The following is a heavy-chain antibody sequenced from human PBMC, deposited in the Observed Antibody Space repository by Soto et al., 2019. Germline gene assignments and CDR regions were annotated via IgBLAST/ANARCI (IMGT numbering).Heavy chain of an antibody. CDR3: AKIVSVAELYYGMDV. D-gene: IGHD6-19*01. J-gene: IGHJ6*02. Sequence: PGGSLRLSCAASGFTFSSYGMHWVRQAPGKGLEWVAVISYDGSNKYYADSVKGRFTISRDNSKNTLYLQMNSLRAEDTAVYYCAKIVSVAELYYGMDVWGQGTTVTSP. V-gene: IGHV3-30*18. CDR1: GFTFSSYG. CDR2: ISYDGSNK.